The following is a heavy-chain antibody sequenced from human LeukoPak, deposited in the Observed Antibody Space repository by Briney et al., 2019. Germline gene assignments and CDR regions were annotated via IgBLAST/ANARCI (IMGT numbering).Heavy chain of an antibody. V-gene: IGHV3-30-3*01. CDR2: ISYDGSNK. D-gene: IGHD3-16*01. J-gene: IGHJ3*02. CDR1: GFTFSSYA. Sequence: GGSLRLSCAASGFTFSSYAMHWVRQAPGKGLEWVAVISYDGSNKYYADSVKGRFTISRDNSKNTLYLQMNSLRAEDTAVYYCASINGGAFDIWGQGTMVTVSS. CDR3: ASINGGAFDI.